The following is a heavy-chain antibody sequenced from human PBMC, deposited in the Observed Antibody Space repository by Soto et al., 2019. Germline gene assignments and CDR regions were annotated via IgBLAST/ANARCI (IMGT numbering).Heavy chain of an antibody. CDR1: GGSISSYY. CDR3: AREGYYYYGMDV. CDR2: IYYSGST. J-gene: IGHJ6*02. Sequence: SETLSLTCTVSGGSISSYYWSWIRQPPGKGLEWIGYIYYSGSTNYNPSLKSRVTISVDTSKNQFSLKLSSVTAADTAVYYCAREGYYYYGMDVWGQGTTVTVSS. V-gene: IGHV4-59*01.